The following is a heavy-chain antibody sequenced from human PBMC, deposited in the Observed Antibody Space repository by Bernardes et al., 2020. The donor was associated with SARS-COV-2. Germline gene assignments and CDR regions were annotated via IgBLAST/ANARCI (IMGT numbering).Heavy chain of an antibody. J-gene: IGHJ4*02. CDR3: ARSSSWYADY. Sequence: ASAKVSCKASGYTFTSHGISWVRQAPGQGLEWMGWISAYNGNTNYAQKLQGRVTMTTDTSTSTDYMVLRSLRSDDTAVYYCARSSSWYADYWGQGTLVTVTS. CDR2: ISAYNGNT. CDR1: GYTFTSHG. D-gene: IGHD6-13*01. V-gene: IGHV1-18*01.